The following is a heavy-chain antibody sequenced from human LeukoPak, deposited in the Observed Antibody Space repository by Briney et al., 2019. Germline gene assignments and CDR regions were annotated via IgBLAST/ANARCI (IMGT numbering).Heavy chain of an antibody. J-gene: IGHJ3*02. CDR1: GFTFSSYS. Sequence: PGGSLRLSCAASGFTFSSYSMNWVRQAPGKGLEGVSPISSSGSYKYYADSVKGRFTISRDNAKNSLYLQMNSLRAEDTAVYYCARDIAVAALGAFDIWGQGTMVTVSS. CDR3: ARDIAVAALGAFDI. V-gene: IGHV3-21*01. CDR2: ISSSGSYK. D-gene: IGHD6-19*01.